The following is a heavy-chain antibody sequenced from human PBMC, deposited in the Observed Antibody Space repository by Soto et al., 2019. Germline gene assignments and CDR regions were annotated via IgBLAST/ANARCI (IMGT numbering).Heavy chain of an antibody. D-gene: IGHD2-15*01. Sequence: QVQLVESGGGVVQPGRSLRLSCAASGFTFTTYGTHWVRQAPGKGLEWVAFISYDGGSKYHSDSVRGRFTISRDTSKNTLYLQMNSLRPEDTAVYYCAKDFGRLLAATPDSWGQGTLVTVSS. CDR1: GFTFTTYG. CDR3: AKDFGRLLAATPDS. CDR2: ISYDGGSK. V-gene: IGHV3-30*18. J-gene: IGHJ4*02.